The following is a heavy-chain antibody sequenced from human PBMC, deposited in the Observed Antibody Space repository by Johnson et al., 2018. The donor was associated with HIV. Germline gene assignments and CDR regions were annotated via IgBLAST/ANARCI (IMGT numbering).Heavy chain of an antibody. Sequence: VQLVESGGGVVQPGGSLRLSCAASDFTFSVCWMGWVRQAPGEGLEWVSSINRDGGGKWYADSVKGRFTISRDNAENSMYRQMNSLRAEDTAVHYCARWNFAFDVWDQGTMVTVSS. J-gene: IGHJ3*01. D-gene: IGHD1-7*01. V-gene: IGHV3-7*01. CDR3: ARWNFAFDV. CDR1: DFTFSVCW. CDR2: INRDGGGK.